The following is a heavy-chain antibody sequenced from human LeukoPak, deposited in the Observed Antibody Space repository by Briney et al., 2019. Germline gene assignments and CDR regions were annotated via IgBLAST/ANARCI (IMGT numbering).Heavy chain of an antibody. CDR1: GFTFSSYW. CDR3: ARFLQESVHCSSTSCYTWAFDI. D-gene: IGHD2-2*02. V-gene: IGHV3-21*01. Sequence: SGGSLRLSCAASGFTFSSYWMNWVRQAPGKGLEWVSSISSSSSYIYYADSVKGRFTISRDNAKNSLYLQMNSLRAEDTAVYYCARFLQESVHCSSTSCYTWAFDIWGQGTMVTVSS. CDR2: ISSSSSYI. J-gene: IGHJ3*02.